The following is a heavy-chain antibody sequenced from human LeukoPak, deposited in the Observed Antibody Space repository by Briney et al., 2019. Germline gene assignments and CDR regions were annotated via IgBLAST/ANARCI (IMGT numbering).Heavy chain of an antibody. D-gene: IGHD2-2*02. J-gene: IGHJ4*02. CDR3: AIGGDSTTSCYRCFNY. Sequence: GESLKISCKGSGCRFSNYWIGWVRQMPGKGLEWMGIVYPDDSDTRYSPSFQGQVTISADKSISTAYLQWSSLKASDTAMYYCAIGGDSTTSCYRCFNYWGQGTLVTVSS. CDR1: GCRFSNYW. CDR2: VYPDDSDT. V-gene: IGHV5-51*01.